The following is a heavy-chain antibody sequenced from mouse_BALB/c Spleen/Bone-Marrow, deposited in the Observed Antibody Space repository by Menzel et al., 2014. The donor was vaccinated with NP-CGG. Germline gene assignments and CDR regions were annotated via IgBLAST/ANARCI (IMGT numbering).Heavy chain of an antibody. CDR1: GDSITSGY. J-gene: IGHJ4*01. V-gene: IGHV3-8*02. Sequence: EVQLQQSGPSLVKPSQTLSLTCSVTGDSITSGYWNWIRKFPGNKLEYMGYISYSGSTYYNPSLKSRISITLNTSKNLYYLQLNSVTTKDTDTYYCAKSGSSRYHYYSMDYWGQGTSVTVSS. CDR2: ISYSGST. D-gene: IGHD3-1*01. CDR3: AKSGSSRYHYYSMDY.